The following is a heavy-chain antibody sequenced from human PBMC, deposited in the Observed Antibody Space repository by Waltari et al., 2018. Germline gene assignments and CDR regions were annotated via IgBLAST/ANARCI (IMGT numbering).Heavy chain of an antibody. CDR3: AVPIESGSYYYY. Sequence: QVQLVQSGAEVKKPGSSVQVSCKASGGTFSSYALSWVRQAPGQGLEWMGVIIPIFGTANYAQKFQGRVTITADESTSTAYMELSSLRSEDTAVYYCAVPIESGSYYYYWGQGTLVTVSS. CDR2: IIPIFGTA. CDR1: GGTFSSYA. D-gene: IGHD1-26*01. J-gene: IGHJ4*02. V-gene: IGHV1-69*13.